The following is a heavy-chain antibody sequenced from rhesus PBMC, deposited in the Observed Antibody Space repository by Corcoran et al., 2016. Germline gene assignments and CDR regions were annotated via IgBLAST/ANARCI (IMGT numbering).Heavy chain of an antibody. D-gene: IGHD3-3*01. Sequence: EVQLVESGGGLVQPGGSLRLSCAASGFTFSSYGMYWFRPAPGKGLEWISAICSGGGSTYYADSVKGRFTISRDNSKNTLSLQMNSLRAEDTAVYYCAKVGDGITVDYWGQGVLVTVSS. CDR1: GFTFSSYG. J-gene: IGHJ4*01. CDR3: AKVGDGITVDY. V-gene: IGHV3S25*01. CDR2: ICSGGGST.